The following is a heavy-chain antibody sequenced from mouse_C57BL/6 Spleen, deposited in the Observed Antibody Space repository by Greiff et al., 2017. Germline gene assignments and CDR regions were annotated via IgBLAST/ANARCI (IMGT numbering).Heavy chain of an antibody. V-gene: IGHV5-16*01. Sequence: EVMLVESEGGLVQPGSSMKLSCTASGFTFSDYYMAWVRQVPEKGLEWVANINYDGSSTYYLDSLKSRFIISRDNAKNILYLQMSRLKSEDTATYYCARDRVGGYYFDYWGQGTTLTVSS. CDR3: ARDRVGGYYFDY. CDR1: GFTFSDYY. D-gene: IGHD3-1*01. CDR2: INYDGSST. J-gene: IGHJ2*01.